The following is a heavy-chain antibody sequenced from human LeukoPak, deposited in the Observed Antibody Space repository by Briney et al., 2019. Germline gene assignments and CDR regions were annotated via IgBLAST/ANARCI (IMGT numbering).Heavy chain of an antibody. Sequence: GGSLRLSCAASGFSFSSYGMHWVRQAPGKGLEWVAFIQYDGSNKYYADSVKGRFTISRDNSKNMLSLQMNSLRAEDTAVYYCAKETTLSYYYMDVWGKGTTVTVSS. CDR1: GFSFSSYG. CDR2: IQYDGSNK. V-gene: IGHV3-30*02. D-gene: IGHD4-11*01. CDR3: AKETTLSYYYMDV. J-gene: IGHJ6*03.